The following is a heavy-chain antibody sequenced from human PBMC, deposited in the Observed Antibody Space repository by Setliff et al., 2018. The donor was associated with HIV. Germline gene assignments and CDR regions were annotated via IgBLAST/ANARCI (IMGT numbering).Heavy chain of an antibody. CDR2: IISILDIT. V-gene: IGHV1-69*10. Sequence: SVKVSCKASGGTSSTHAINWVRQAPGQGLEWMGQIISILDITTYAQSLQGRVTITADESTSTFYMGLSSLRSADTAVYYCAGPRGDEAFDIWGQGTKVTVSS. CDR1: GGTSSTHA. J-gene: IGHJ3*02. CDR3: AGPRGDEAFDI. D-gene: IGHD3-10*01.